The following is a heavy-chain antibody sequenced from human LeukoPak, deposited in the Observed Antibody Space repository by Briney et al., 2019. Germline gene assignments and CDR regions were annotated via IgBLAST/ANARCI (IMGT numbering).Heavy chain of an antibody. Sequence: ASVKVSCKASGYTFTSYYMHWVRQAPGQGLEWMGRINPSGGSTSYAQKFQGRVTMTRDTSTSTVYMELSSVRTEDTAVYYCAREVLGLRCWDYWGQGTLVTASS. D-gene: IGHD3-10*02. CDR3: AREVLGLRCWDY. CDR2: INPSGGST. V-gene: IGHV1-46*03. CDR1: GYTFTSYY. J-gene: IGHJ4*02.